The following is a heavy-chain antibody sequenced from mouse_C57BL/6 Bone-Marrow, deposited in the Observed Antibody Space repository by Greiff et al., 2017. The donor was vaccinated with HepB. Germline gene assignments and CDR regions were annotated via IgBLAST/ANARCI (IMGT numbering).Heavy chain of an antibody. D-gene: IGHD1-1*01. Sequence: EVKLQESGTVLARPGASVKMSCKTSGYTFTSYWMHWVKQRPGQGLEWIGAIYPGNSDTSYNQKFKGKAKLTAVTSASTAYMELSSLTNEDSAVYYCTSPDYYGSSYYAMDYWGQGTSVTVSS. J-gene: IGHJ4*01. V-gene: IGHV1-5*01. CDR1: GYTFTSYW. CDR3: TSPDYYGSSYYAMDY. CDR2: IYPGNSDT.